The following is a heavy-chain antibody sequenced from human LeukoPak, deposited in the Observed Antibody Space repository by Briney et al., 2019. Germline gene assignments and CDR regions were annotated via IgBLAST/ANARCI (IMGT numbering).Heavy chain of an antibody. V-gene: IGHV1-24*01. J-gene: IGHJ4*02. CDR2: FDPEDGET. Sequence: ATVKVSCTVSGYTLTELSMHWVRQAPGKGLEWMGGFDPEDGETIYAQKLQGRVTMTEDTSTDTAYMELSSLRSEDTAVYYCATIGTRRRFYFDYWGQGTLVTVSS. CDR3: ATIGTRRRFYFDY. D-gene: IGHD6-6*01. CDR1: GYTLTELS.